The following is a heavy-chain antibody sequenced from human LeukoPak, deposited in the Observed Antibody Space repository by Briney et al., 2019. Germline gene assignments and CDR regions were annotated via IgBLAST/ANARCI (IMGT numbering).Heavy chain of an antibody. J-gene: IGHJ4*02. Sequence: GGSLRLSCAASGFTFSSYSMNYVGEAPGKGLEWGSSIISSSSYIYYVDSVKGRFTISSDNAKNSLYLQMNSLRAEDTAVYYCARDGEMATIRWYYFDYGGQGTLVTVSS. CDR2: IISSSSYI. D-gene: IGHD5-24*01. CDR1: GFTFSSYS. V-gene: IGHV3-21*01. CDR3: ARDGEMATIRWYYFDY.